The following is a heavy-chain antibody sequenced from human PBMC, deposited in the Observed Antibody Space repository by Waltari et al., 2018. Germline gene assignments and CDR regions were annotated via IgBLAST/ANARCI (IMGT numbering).Heavy chain of an antibody. CDR2: VPYDGRNK. CDR3: AKDGRAWFGSGTSYFES. D-gene: IGHD3-10*01. Sequence: QVQLVESGGGVVQPGKSVRLSCAASGFTFKTYGMHWFRQAPGKGLEWVAAVPYDGRNKVYVDSVKGRFSVSRDDSKTTLYLQMNDLRPEDTAIYYCAKDGRAWFGSGTSYFESWGQGTLVTVSS. V-gene: IGHV3-30*18. J-gene: IGHJ4*02. CDR1: GFTFKTYG.